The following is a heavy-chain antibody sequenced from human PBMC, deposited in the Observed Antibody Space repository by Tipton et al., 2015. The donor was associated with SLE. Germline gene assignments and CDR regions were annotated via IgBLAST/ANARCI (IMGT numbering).Heavy chain of an antibody. D-gene: IGHD2-21*02. Sequence: TLSLTCTVSGGSISSYYWSWIRQPPGKGLEWIGSIYHSGSTYYNPSLKSRVTISVDTSKNQFSLKLSSVTAADTAVYYCARLTREVTAFDAFDIWGQGTMVTVSS. CDR3: ARLTREVTAFDAFDI. CDR2: IYHSGST. V-gene: IGHV4-59*08. CDR1: GGSISSYY. J-gene: IGHJ3*02.